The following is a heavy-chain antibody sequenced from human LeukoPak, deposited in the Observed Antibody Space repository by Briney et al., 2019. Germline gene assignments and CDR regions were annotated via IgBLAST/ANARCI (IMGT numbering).Heavy chain of an antibody. CDR2: ISGSGGST. J-gene: IGHJ4*02. Sequence: GGSLRLSCAASGFTFSIYGMNWVRQAPGKGLEWVSGISGSGGSTYYADSVKGRFTISRDNSKNTLYLQMNSLRAEDTAVYYCASYGSGSLSSFDYWGQGTLVTVSS. CDR1: GFTFSIYG. CDR3: ASYGSGSLSSFDY. V-gene: IGHV3-23*01. D-gene: IGHD3-10*01.